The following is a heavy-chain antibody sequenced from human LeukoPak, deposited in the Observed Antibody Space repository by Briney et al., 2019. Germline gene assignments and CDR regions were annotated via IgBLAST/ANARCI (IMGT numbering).Heavy chain of an antibody. CDR3: ARGHHGLEY. CDR2: IDSRGSFI. CDR1: GLTFSDFY. D-gene: IGHD1-14*01. Sequence: GESLRLSCAVSGLTFSDFYMSWIRQTPGEGLEWVSYIDSRGSFIYYADSVRGRFTISRDNAENSLYLQMNSLRAEDPAMYYCARGHHGLEYWGQGTLVTVSS. V-gene: IGHV3-11*01. J-gene: IGHJ4*02.